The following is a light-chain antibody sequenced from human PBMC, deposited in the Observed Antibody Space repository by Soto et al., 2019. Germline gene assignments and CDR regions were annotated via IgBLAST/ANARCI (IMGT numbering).Light chain of an antibody. V-gene: IGKV1-6*01. CDR2: GAS. Sequence: IHMTQSPSSLSASVGDRVTISCRASQGIRSDLAWYQQKPGKVPKLLIYGASKLESGVPSRFSGSGFGTDFTLTISSLQPEDFATYYCLQDYNFPWAFGQGTKVEIK. J-gene: IGKJ1*01. CDR1: QGIRSD. CDR3: LQDYNFPWA.